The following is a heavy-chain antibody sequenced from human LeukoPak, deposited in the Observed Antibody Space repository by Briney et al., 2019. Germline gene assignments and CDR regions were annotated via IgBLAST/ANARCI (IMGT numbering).Heavy chain of an antibody. J-gene: IGHJ3*02. V-gene: IGHV1-69*13. D-gene: IGHD6-19*01. CDR3: ARDGTAETVAGTAFDI. CDR1: GYIFTNYY. CDR2: IIPIFGTA. Sequence: ASVKVSCKASGYIFTNYYMHWVRQAPGQGLEWMGGIIPIFGTANYAQKFQGRVTITADESTSTAYMELSSLRSEDTAVYYCARDGTAETVAGTAFDIWGQGTMVTVSS.